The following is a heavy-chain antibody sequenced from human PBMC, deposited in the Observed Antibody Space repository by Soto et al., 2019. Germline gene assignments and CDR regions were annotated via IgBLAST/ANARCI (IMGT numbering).Heavy chain of an antibody. CDR2: INPSGGST. D-gene: IGHD3-3*01. CDR3: ARSEGRTYYDFWSGYYYYGMDV. V-gene: IGHV1-46*01. J-gene: IGHJ6*02. CDR1: GYTFTSYY. Sequence: ASVKVSCKASGYTFTSYYMHWVRQAPGQGLEWMGIINPSGGSTSYAQKFQGRVTMTRDTSTSTVYMELSSLRSEDTAVYYCARSEGRTYYDFWSGYYYYGMDVWGQGTTVTVSS.